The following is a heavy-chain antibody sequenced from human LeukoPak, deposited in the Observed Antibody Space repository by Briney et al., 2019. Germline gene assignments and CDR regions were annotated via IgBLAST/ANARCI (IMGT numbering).Heavy chain of an antibody. Sequence: GGSLRLSCAVSGFTFNNYWMSWVRQAPGKGLEWVANITPDGSDRYYVDSLKGQVTISRDNTKSSLYLQLNSLRAEDTAVYYCVPGGLAVSGIDYWGQGALVTVSS. V-gene: IGHV3-7*01. D-gene: IGHD6-19*01. CDR2: ITPDGSDR. J-gene: IGHJ4*02. CDR1: GFTFNNYW. CDR3: VPGGLAVSGIDY.